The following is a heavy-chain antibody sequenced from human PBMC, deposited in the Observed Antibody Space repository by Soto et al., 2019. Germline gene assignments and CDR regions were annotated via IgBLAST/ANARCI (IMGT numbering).Heavy chain of an antibody. CDR1: GYTFTSYD. CDR2: LNPNSGNT. V-gene: IGHV1-8*01. Sequence: ASVKVSCKASGYTFTSYDLNWVRQATGQGLEWMGWLNPNSGNTGYAQKFQGRVTMTRNTSISTAYMELSSLRSEDTAVYYCARGCRYSYGSLRWDFDLWGRGTLVTVSS. J-gene: IGHJ2*01. CDR3: ARGCRYSYGSLRWDFDL. D-gene: IGHD5-18*01.